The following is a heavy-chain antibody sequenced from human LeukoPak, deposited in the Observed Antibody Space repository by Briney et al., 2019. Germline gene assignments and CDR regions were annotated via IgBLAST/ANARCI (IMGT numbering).Heavy chain of an antibody. Sequence: SETLSLTCAVSGGSISSGGYSWSWIRQPPGKGLEWIGYIYHSGSTYYNPSLKSRVTISVDRSKNQFSLKLSSVTAADTAVYYCARGNYGDYVLEGVAFDIWGQGTMVTVSS. V-gene: IGHV4-30-2*01. D-gene: IGHD4-17*01. CDR2: IYHSGST. J-gene: IGHJ3*02. CDR3: ARGNYGDYVLEGVAFDI. CDR1: GGSISSGGYS.